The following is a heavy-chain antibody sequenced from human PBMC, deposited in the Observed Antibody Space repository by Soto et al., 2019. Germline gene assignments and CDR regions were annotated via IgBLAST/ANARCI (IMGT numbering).Heavy chain of an antibody. CDR3: ATGGHSSSYPYYYYGMDV. V-gene: IGHV1-2*04. CDR2: INPNSGGT. Sequence: GASVKVSCKASGYTFTGYYMHWVRQAPGQGLEWMGWINPNSGGTNYAQKFQGWVTMTRDTSISTAYMELSRLRSDDTAVYYCATGGHSSSYPYYYYGMDVWGQGTTVTVSS. J-gene: IGHJ6*02. D-gene: IGHD6-6*01. CDR1: GYTFTGYY.